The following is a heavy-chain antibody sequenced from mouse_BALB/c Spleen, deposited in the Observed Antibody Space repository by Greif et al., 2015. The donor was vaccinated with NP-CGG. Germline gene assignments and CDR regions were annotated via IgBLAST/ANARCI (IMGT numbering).Heavy chain of an antibody. D-gene: IGHD2-1*01. CDR3: AKIGLYGNYVSWFAY. V-gene: IGHV1-4*01. Sequence: QVQLKDSGAELARPGASVKMSCKASGYTFTSYWMHWVKQRPGQGLEWIGYINPSTGYTEYNQKFKDKATLTADKSSSTAYMQLSSLTSEDSAVYYCAKIGLYGNYVSWFAYWGQGTLVTVSA. CDR2: INPSTGYT. CDR1: GYTFTSYW. J-gene: IGHJ3*01.